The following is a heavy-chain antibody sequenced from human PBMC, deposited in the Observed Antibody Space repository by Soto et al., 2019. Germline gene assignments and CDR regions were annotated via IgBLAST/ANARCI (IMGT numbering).Heavy chain of an antibody. V-gene: IGHV4-34*01. CDR2: INHSGST. Sequence: SETLSLTCAVYGGSFSGYYWSWIRQPPGKGLEWIGEINHSGSTNYNPSLKSRVTISVDTSKNQFSLKLSSVTAADTAVYYCARDHTTYYYGMDVWGQGTTVTVSS. J-gene: IGHJ6*02. CDR3: ARDHTTYYYGMDV. CDR1: GGSFSGYY.